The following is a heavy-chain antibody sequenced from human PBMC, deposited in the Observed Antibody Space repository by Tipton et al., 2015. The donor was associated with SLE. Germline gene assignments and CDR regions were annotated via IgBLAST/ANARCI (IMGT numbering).Heavy chain of an antibody. D-gene: IGHD6-19*01. CDR3: ARVSLSSGWYVLWYFDL. Sequence: TLSLTCAVSGYSISSSYYWSWIRQPPGKGLEWIGYIYYSGSTNYNPSLKSRVTISVDTSKNQFSLKLSSVTAADTAVYYCARVSLSSGWYVLWYFDLWGRGTLVTVSS. CDR1: GYSISSSYY. V-gene: IGHV4-61*01. J-gene: IGHJ2*01. CDR2: IYYSGST.